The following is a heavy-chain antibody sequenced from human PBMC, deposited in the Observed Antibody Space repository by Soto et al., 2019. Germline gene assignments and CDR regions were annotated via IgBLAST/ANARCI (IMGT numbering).Heavy chain of an antibody. J-gene: IGHJ3*02. CDR3: ARDLRYSGDESAAFDI. D-gene: IGHD6-19*01. V-gene: IGHV1-69*13. CDR2: IIPIFGTA. CDR1: GGTFSSYA. Sequence: GASVKVSCKASGGTFSSYAISWVRQAPGQGLEWMGGIIPIFGTANYAQRFQGRVTITADESTSTAYMELSSLRSEDTAVYYCARDLRYSGDESAAFDIWGQGTMVTVSS.